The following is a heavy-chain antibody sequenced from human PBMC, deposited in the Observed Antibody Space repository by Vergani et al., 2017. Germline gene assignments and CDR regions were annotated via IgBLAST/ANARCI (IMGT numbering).Heavy chain of an antibody. V-gene: IGHV3-11*05. CDR1: GYTFSDYY. CDR2: ISSSSSYT. Sequence: QVQLVQSGAEVKKPGASVKVSCKASGYTFSDYYMSWIRQAPGKGLEWVSYISSSSSYTNYADSVKGRFTISRDNAKNSLYLQMNSLRAEDTAVYYCARANAYGSGSYFPPGAFDIWGQGTMVTVSS. D-gene: IGHD3-10*01. CDR3: ARANAYGSGSYFPPGAFDI. J-gene: IGHJ3*02.